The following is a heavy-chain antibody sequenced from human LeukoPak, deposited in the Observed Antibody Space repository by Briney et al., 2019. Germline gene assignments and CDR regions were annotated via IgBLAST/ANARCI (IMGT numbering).Heavy chain of an antibody. V-gene: IGHV4-39*01. CDR2: IYYSGST. D-gene: IGHD2-2*01. Sequence: PSETLSLTCTVSGGSISSSSYYWGWIRQPPGKGLEWIGSIYYSGSTYHNPSLKSRVTISVDTSKNQFSLKLSSVTAADTAVYYCARHILGYCSSTSCLPRPNWFDPWGQGTLVTVSS. CDR3: ARHILGYCSSTSCLPRPNWFDP. CDR1: GGSISSSSYY. J-gene: IGHJ5*02.